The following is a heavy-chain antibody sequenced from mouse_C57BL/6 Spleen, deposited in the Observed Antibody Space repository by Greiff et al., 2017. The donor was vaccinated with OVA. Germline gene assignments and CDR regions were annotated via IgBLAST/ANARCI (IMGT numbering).Heavy chain of an antibody. Sequence: QVQLQQSGAELVRPGASVKLSCKASGYTFTDYYINWVKQRPGQGLEWIARIYPGSGNTYYNEKFKGKATLTADKSSSTAYMQLSSLTSEDSAVYFCARYPSYYAMDDWGPGTSVTVSS. CDR3: ARYPSYYAMDD. CDR2: IYPGSGNT. CDR1: GYTFTDYY. V-gene: IGHV1-76*01. J-gene: IGHJ4*01.